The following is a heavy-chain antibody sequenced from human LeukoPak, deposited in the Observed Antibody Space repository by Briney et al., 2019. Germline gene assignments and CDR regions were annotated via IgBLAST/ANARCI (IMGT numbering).Heavy chain of an antibody. CDR2: ISTYNGDT. V-gene: IGHV1-18*01. CDR3: ARAHPLLLWFGESPGEAFDI. D-gene: IGHD3-10*01. Sequence: ASVKVSCKASGYTSTSYGISWVRQAPGQGLEWMGWISTYNGDTNYAQKLQGRVTMTTDTSTNTAYMELRSLRSDDTAVYYCARAHPLLLWFGESPGEAFDIWGQGTMVTVSS. J-gene: IGHJ3*02. CDR1: GYTSTSYG.